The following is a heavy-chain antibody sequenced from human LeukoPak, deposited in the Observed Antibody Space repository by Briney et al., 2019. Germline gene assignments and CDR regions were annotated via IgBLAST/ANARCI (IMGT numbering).Heavy chain of an antibody. J-gene: IGHJ4*02. CDR3: TRLGDSSSSSHFDY. V-gene: IGHV3-73*01. D-gene: IGHD6-6*01. CDR2: IRSKANSYAT. CDR1: GFTFSGSA. Sequence: GGSLKLSCAASGFTFSGSAMHWVRQASGKGLEWVGRIRSKANSYATAYAASVKGRFTISRDDSKNTAYLQMNSLKTEDTAVYYCTRLGDSSSSSHFDYWGQGTLVTVSS.